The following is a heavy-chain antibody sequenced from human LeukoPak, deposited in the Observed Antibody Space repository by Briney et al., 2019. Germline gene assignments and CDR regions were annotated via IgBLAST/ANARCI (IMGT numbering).Heavy chain of an antibody. CDR1: GYTFSDYY. CDR2: INPNSGGT. Sequence: ASVKVSCKASGYTFSDYYVHWVRQAPGQGLEWMGWINPNSGGTNYAQKFQGRVTMTRDTSITTAYMELSSLTSDDTAVFYCARIAPIIRGPSGFDPWGQGTLVTVSS. V-gene: IGHV1-2*02. D-gene: IGHD3-10*01. J-gene: IGHJ5*02. CDR3: ARIAPIIRGPSGFDP.